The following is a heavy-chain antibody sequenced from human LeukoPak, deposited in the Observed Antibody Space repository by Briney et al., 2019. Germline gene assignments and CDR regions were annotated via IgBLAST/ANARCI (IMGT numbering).Heavy chain of an antibody. D-gene: IGHD5-18*01. CDR1: GFTFSSYA. J-gene: IGHJ5*02. Sequence: GGSLRLSCAASGFTFSSYAMSWVRQAPGKGPEWVSGISGDGVKTFYADSVKGRFTISRDNSKETVYLQLNSLRDGDTAVYYCVKEGEGYSYNPKIGPPTWGQGTLVTVSS. CDR3: VKEGEGYSYNPKIGPPT. V-gene: IGHV3-23*01. CDR2: ISGDGVKT.